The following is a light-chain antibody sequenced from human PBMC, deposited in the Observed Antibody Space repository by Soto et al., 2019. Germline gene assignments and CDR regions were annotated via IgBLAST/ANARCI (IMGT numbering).Light chain of an antibody. CDR1: QGISKW. Sequence: DIQMTPSPSTLSASVGDRVTITCRASQGISKWLAWYQQKPGKAPKLLIYGASSLENGVPSRFSGSGSGTEVTIAVSSLQPDDFATYFCQEYNSYDMWSFGQGTKVDLK. J-gene: IGKJ1*01. CDR3: QEYNSYDMWS. V-gene: IGKV1-5*01. CDR2: GAS.